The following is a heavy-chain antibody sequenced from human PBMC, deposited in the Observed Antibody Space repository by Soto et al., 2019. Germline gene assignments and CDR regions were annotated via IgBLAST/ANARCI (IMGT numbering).Heavy chain of an antibody. CDR1: GLNFSSYA. D-gene: IGHD3-3*01. CDR2: ISYDGSNK. Sequence: GGSLRLSCAASGLNFSSYAMHWVRQTPGKGLEWVAVISYDGSNKYYADSVKGRFTISRDNSKNTLYLQMNSLRAEDTAVYYCATGLGYDFWSGYYWGQGTLVTVSS. V-gene: IGHV3-30-3*01. CDR3: ATGLGYDFWSGYY. J-gene: IGHJ4*02.